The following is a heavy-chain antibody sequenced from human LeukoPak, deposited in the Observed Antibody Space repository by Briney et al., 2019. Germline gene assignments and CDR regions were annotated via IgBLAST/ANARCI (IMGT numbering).Heavy chain of an antibody. CDR3: TRAPPPHYCETN. Sequence: PGGSLRLSCAASGFIVSTNYMSWVRQAPGKGLEWVSVIYSGGSTYYADSVKGRFTISRDNSKNTLYLQMNSLRVEDTAVYYCTRAPPPHYCETNWGQGTLVTVSS. CDR2: IYSGGST. J-gene: IGHJ4*02. D-gene: IGHD3-10*01. V-gene: IGHV3-66*01. CDR1: GFIVSTNY.